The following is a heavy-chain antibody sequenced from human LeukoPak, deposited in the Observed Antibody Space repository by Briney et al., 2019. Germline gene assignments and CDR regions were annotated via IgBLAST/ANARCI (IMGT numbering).Heavy chain of an antibody. Sequence: PGGSLRLSCAVSGFTFSSFAMSWVRQAPGKGLEWVSVISDSGGTTFYADSVKGRFTISRDNSKNTLYLQMNSLRADDTAVYYCAKGGYTSYFDYWGQGTLVTVSS. D-gene: IGHD2-2*02. CDR2: ISDSGGTT. CDR1: GFTFSSFA. CDR3: AKGGYTSYFDY. V-gene: IGHV3-23*01. J-gene: IGHJ4*02.